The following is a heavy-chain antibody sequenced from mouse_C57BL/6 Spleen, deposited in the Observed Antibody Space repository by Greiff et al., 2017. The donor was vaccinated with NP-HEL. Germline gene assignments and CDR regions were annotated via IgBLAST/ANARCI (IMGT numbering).Heavy chain of an antibody. D-gene: IGHD1-1*01. CDR2: IDTANGNT. CDR1: GFNIKNTY. J-gene: IGHJ1*03. CDR3: ARYGVTTGWGYVDV. V-gene: IGHV14-3*01. Sequence: EVQLQQSVAELVRPGASVKLSCTASGFNIKNTYMHWVKQRPEQGLEWIGRIDTANGNTKYAPKFQGKATLNADTSSYTAYLQLSSLTSEDTAIDYCARYGVTTGWGYVDVWGTGTTVTVSS.